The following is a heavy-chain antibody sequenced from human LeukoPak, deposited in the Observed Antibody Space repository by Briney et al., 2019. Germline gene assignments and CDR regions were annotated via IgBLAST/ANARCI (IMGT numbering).Heavy chain of an antibody. D-gene: IGHD6-19*01. CDR2: IYYSGST. J-gene: IGHJ4*02. V-gene: IGHV4-39*01. CDR1: SDSLSSGSYY. CDR3: ARVPHSGWYVNY. Sequence: SGTLSLTCTVSSDSLSSGSYYWGWIRQPPGKRLEWIGSIYYSGSTSYNPSLKSRVTISVDTSKNQFSLKLSSVTAADTAVYYCARVPHSGWYVNYWGQGALVTVSS.